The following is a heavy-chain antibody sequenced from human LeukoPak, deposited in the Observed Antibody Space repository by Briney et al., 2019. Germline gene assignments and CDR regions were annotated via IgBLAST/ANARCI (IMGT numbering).Heavy chain of an antibody. D-gene: IGHD1-26*01. Sequence: GESLKISCKGSGYIFTTYWIGWVRQMPGKGLEWMGIIFPGDSDTIYSPSFQGQVTISADKSISTAYLQWSSLKASDTAMYYCARSNSGSYPYFDYWGQGTLVTVSS. CDR2: IFPGDSDT. CDR1: GYIFTTYW. CDR3: ARSNSGSYPYFDY. J-gene: IGHJ4*02. V-gene: IGHV5-51*01.